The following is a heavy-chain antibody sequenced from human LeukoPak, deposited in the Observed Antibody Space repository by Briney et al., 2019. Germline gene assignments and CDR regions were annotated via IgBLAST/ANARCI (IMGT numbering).Heavy chain of an antibody. CDR2: IWYDGSNK. V-gene: IGHV3-33*01. D-gene: IGHD3-22*01. Sequence: GGSLRLSCAASGFTFSSYGMHWVRQAPGKGLEWVAVIWYDGSNKYYADSVKGRFTISRDNSKNTLYLQMNSLRAEDTAVYYCARGGWYNYEYGAFDIWGQGTMVTVSS. CDR3: ARGGWYNYEYGAFDI. CDR1: GFTFSSYG. J-gene: IGHJ3*02.